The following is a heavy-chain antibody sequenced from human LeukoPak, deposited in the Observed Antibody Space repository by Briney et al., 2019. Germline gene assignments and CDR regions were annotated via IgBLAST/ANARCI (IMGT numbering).Heavy chain of an antibody. D-gene: IGHD3-22*01. CDR2: IIPIFGIA. Sequence: SVKVSCKASGGTFTSYAISWVRQAPGQGLEWMGRIIPIFGIANYAQKFQGRVTITADKSTSTAYMELSSLRSEDTAVYYCASDQENYYDSSGYYFGDYWGQGTLVTVSS. J-gene: IGHJ4*02. CDR1: GGTFTSYA. V-gene: IGHV1-69*04. CDR3: ASDQENYYDSSGYYFGDY.